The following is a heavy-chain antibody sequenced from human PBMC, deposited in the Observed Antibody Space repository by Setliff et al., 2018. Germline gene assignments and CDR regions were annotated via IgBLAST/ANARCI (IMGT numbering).Heavy chain of an antibody. Sequence: ASVKVSCKTSGYAFITFGMSWVRQAPGQGLEWMGWISAYNGNTNYAQKLQGRVTMTTDTSTSTAYMKLRSLRSDDTAVYYCARDPFRNYDTAPVWFDPWGQGTLVTVSS. V-gene: IGHV1-18*01. CDR2: ISAYNGNT. D-gene: IGHD3-22*01. CDR1: GYAFITFG. J-gene: IGHJ5*02. CDR3: ARDPFRNYDTAPVWFDP.